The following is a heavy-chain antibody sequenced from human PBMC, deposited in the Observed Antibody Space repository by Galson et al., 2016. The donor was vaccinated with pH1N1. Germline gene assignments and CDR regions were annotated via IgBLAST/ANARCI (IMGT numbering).Heavy chain of an antibody. CDR1: GFTFSSYS. CDR3: ARGVYYYDSSGPIDY. V-gene: IGHV3-21*01. CDR2: ISSSSSYI. D-gene: IGHD3-22*01. Sequence: SLRLSCAASGFTFSSYSMNWVRQAPGKGLEWVSSISSSSSYIYYADSVKGRFTISRGNAKNSPYLQMNSLRAEDTAVYYCARGVYYYDSSGPIDYWGQGTLVTVSS. J-gene: IGHJ4*02.